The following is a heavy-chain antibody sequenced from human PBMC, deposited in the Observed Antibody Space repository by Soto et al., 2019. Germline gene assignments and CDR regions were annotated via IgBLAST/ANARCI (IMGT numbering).Heavy chain of an antibody. D-gene: IGHD4-4*01. Sequence: ESVGGVVQPGRSLRLSCAASGFTFSSYGMHWVRQAPGKGLEWVAVISYDGSNKYYADSVKGRFTISRDNSKNTLYLQMNSLRAEDTAVYYCAKDLFDYSNYYYGMDVWGQGTTVTVSS. CDR2: ISYDGSNK. CDR3: AKDLFDYSNYYYGMDV. J-gene: IGHJ6*02. CDR1: GFTFSSYG. V-gene: IGHV3-30*18.